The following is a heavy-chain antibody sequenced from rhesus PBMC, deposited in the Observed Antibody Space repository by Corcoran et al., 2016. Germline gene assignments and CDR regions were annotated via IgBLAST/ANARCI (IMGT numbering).Heavy chain of an antibody. J-gene: IGHJ4*01. D-gene: IGHD6-13*01. Sequence: QVQLQESGPGVVKPSETLSFIWPVSGGSISDSYRWSWIRKPPGKGLEWIGYIHGSSTRPNYNPSLKRRVTSSKDTAKNQFSLKLSSVTAADTAVYYCARPSSWSGYFDYWGQGVLVTVSS. V-gene: IGHV4S10*01. CDR1: GGSISDSYR. CDR2: IHGSSTRP. CDR3: ARPSSWSGYFDY.